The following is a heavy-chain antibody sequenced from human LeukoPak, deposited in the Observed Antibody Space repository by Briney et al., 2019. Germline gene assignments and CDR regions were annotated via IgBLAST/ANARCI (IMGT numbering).Heavy chain of an antibody. CDR3: ASLGPVEFYYDSSGYIYDY. CDR1: GGSISSSSYY. D-gene: IGHD3-22*01. CDR2: IYYSGST. J-gene: IGHJ4*02. V-gene: IGHV4-39*01. Sequence: PSETLCLTSTVSGGSISSSSYYWGWIRQPPGKGLEWIGSIYYSGSTYYNPSLKSGVTISVDTSKNQFSLKLSSVTAADTAVYYCASLGPVEFYYDSSGYIYDYWGQGTLVTVSS.